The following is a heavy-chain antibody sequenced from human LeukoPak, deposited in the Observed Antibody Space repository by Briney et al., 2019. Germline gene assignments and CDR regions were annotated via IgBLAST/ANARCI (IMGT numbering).Heavy chain of an antibody. CDR2: IYSGGST. V-gene: IGHV3-66*01. CDR3: ARAYYDNSGYYYVYFDY. J-gene: IGHJ4*02. Sequence: PGGSLRLSCAASGFTVSSNYMSWVRQAPGKGLEWVSVIYSGGSTYYADSVKGRFTISRDNSKNTLYLQMNSLRAEDTALYYCARAYYDNSGYYYVYFDYWGQGTLVTVSS. D-gene: IGHD3-22*01. CDR1: GFTVSSNY.